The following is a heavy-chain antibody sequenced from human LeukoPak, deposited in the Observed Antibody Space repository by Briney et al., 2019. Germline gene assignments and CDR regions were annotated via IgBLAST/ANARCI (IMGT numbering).Heavy chain of an antibody. J-gene: IGHJ6*02. CDR3: ARRSYDGLDV. V-gene: IGHV4-4*02. Sequence: PSETLSLTCAVSGGSISSSNWWSWVRQPPGKGLEWIGEIYHSGSTNYNPSLKSRVTISVGKSKNQFSLKLTSVTAADTAVYYCARRSYDGLDVWGQGTTVTVSS. CDR2: IYHSGST. CDR1: GGSISSSNW.